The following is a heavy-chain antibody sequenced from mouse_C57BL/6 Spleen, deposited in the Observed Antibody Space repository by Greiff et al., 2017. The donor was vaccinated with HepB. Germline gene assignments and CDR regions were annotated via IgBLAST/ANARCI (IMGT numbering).Heavy chain of an antibody. V-gene: IGHV1-61*01. CDR2: IYPSDSET. CDR1: GYTFTSYW. Sequence: QVQLQQSGAELVRPGSSVKLSCKASGYTFTSYWMDWVKQRPGQGLEWIGNIYPSDSETHYNQKFKDKATLTVDKSSSTAYMQLSSLTSEDSAVYYCARSPRDYFDYWGQGTTLTVSS. CDR3: ARSPRDYFDY. J-gene: IGHJ2*01.